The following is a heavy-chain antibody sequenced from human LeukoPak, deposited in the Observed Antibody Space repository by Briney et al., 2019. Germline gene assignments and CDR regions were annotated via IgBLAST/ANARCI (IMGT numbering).Heavy chain of an antibody. CDR1: GFTFDDYA. CDR3: ATGGVGELRAFDI. V-gene: IGHV3-9*01. Sequence: GGSLRLSCAASGFTFDDYAMHWVRQAPGKGLEWVSGISWNSGSIGYADSVKGRFTISRDNAKNSLYLQMNSLRAEDTALYYCATGGVGELRAFDIWGQGTMVTVSS. J-gene: IGHJ3*02. D-gene: IGHD3-16*01. CDR2: ISWNSGSI.